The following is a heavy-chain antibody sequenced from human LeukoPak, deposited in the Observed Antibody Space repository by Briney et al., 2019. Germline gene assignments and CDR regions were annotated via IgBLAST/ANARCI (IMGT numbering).Heavy chain of an antibody. J-gene: IGHJ4*02. CDR1: GFTFTSHG. Sequence: GGSLRLSCAASGFTFTSHGMHWVRQAPGKGLEWVAVISYDGSNKYYADSVKGRFTISRDNSKNTLYLQMNSLRAGDTAVYYCAKDSYDRSGYYYYYFAYWGQGTQVTVSS. V-gene: IGHV3-30*18. CDR2: ISYDGSNK. D-gene: IGHD3-22*01. CDR3: AKDSYDRSGYYYYYFAY.